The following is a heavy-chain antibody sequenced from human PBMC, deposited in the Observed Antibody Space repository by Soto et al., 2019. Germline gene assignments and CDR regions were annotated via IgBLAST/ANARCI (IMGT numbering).Heavy chain of an antibody. Sequence: EVQLVESGGGLVQPGESLRLSCVTSGFTFKSYWMNWVRQAPGKGLEWVANIKQDGREKYYVDSVKGRFTISRDNAKNSLYFQMNALRAEDTALYYCVRARGDYWGQGTLVTVSS. J-gene: IGHJ4*02. D-gene: IGHD3-10*01. CDR3: VRARGDY. CDR1: GFTFKSYW. CDR2: IKQDGREK. V-gene: IGHV3-7*04.